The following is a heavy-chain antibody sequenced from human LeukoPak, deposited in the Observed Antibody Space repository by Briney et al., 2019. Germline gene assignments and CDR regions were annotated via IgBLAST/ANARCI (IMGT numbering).Heavy chain of an antibody. J-gene: IGHJ4*02. D-gene: IGHD3-10*01. CDR3: ARDYYASGTYIFDY. CDR1: GFTFDDYG. V-gene: IGHV3-20*04. CDR2: INWNGGST. Sequence: PGGSLRLSRATSGFTFDDYGMSWVRQVPGKGLEWVSGINWNGGSTGYADSVKGRFTISRDNAENSLYLQMNSLRAEDTALYYCARDYYASGTYIFDYWGQGTLVTVSS.